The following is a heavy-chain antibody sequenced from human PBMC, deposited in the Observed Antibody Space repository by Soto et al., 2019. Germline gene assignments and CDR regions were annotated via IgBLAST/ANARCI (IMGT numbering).Heavy chain of an antibody. CDR3: ARGGRSRRHYYGMDV. D-gene: IGHD3-16*01. J-gene: IGHJ6*02. CDR1: GYSFSSYW. V-gene: IGHV5-51*03. CDR2: IYPGDSHT. Sequence: DVQLVQSGAEVKKPGESLKISCKGSGYSFSSYWIAWVRQMPGRGLECMGIIYPGDSHTRYNPSFQGQVDISVDMSISTAYLQRGSLKASDTAMYFCARGGRSRRHYYGMDVWGQGTTVIVS.